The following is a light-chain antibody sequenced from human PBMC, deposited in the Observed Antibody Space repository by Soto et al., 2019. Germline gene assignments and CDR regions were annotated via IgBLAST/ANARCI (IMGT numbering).Light chain of an antibody. V-gene: IGKV1D-12*01. J-gene: IGKJ4*01. CDR1: QTFSSL. CDR3: QQTDRFHLN. Sequence: DIQLTQSPSSVSASVGDTVTLTCRADQTFSSLLAWYQHKPGKAPKLLIYAASTLQNGVPSRFSGSGSGTVFTLATTSLQPEDSATYYCQQTDRFHLNFGGGTNVEIK. CDR2: AAS.